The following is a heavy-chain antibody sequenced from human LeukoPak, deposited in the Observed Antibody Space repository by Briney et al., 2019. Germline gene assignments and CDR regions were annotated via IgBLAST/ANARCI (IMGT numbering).Heavy chain of an antibody. D-gene: IGHD2/OR15-2a*01. CDR1: RFTVSSNS. V-gene: IGHV3-53*01. J-gene: IGHJ4*02. CDR2: IYSGGST. Sequence: GGSLRLSCAASRFTVSSNSMTWVRQAPGKGLEWVSLIYSGGSTFYADSVKGRFTISRDNSKNTLYLQMNSLRAEDTAVYYCARATFWGSTYYFDYWGQGTLVTVSS. CDR3: ARATFWGSTYYFDY.